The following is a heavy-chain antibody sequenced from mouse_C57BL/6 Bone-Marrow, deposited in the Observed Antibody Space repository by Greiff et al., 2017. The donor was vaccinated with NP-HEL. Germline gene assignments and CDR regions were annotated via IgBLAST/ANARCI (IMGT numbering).Heavy chain of an antibody. CDR2: IYPRSGNP. CDR1: GYTFTSYG. D-gene: IGHD1-1*01. CDR3: ARSGISITTVVATDFDY. J-gene: IGHJ2*01. Sequence: QVQLQQSGAELARPGASVKLSCKASGYTFTSYGISWVKQRTGQGLEWIGEIYPRSGNPYYTEKFKGKAPLTADKSSSTAYMELRSLTSEDSAVYFCARSGISITTVVATDFDYWGQGTTLTVSS. V-gene: IGHV1-81*01.